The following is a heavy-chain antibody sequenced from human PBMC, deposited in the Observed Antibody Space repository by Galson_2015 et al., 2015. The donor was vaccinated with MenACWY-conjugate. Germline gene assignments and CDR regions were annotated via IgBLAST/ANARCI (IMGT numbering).Heavy chain of an antibody. Sequence: SLRLSCAASGFTFNTYPMNWVRQAPGEGLEWVSSITSGSDYIYYADSVKGRFTVSRDNAENSLYLQMNSLRPEDTAVYYCAREDLAWAFGLDYWAREPWSPSPQ. CDR2: ITSGSDYI. CDR3: AREDLAWAFGLDY. D-gene: IGHD2/OR15-2a*01. V-gene: IGHV3-21*01. CDR1: GFTFNTYP. J-gene: IGHJ4*02.